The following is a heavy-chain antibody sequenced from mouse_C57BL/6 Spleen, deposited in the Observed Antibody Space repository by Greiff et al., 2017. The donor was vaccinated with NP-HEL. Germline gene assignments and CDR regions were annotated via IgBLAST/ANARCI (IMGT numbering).Heavy chain of an antibody. CDR1: GYTFTSYC. CDR3: ARGRTAEAKDYDMDD. V-gene: IGHV1-81*01. Sequence: QVQLQQSGAELARPGASVKLSCKASGYTFTSYCISWVKQRTGQGLEWIGEIYPRSGNPSYNEKFKGKATLTVDQSSSTGYMGLRSMTSEDSAGYVWARGRTAEAKDYDMDDWGKGTSVTVSS. D-gene: IGHD3-2*02. CDR2: IYPRSGNP. J-gene: IGHJ4*01.